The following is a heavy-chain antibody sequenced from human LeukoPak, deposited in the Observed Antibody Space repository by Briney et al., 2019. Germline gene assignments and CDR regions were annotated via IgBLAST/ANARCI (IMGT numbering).Heavy chain of an antibody. Sequence: SETLSLTCAVYGGTFSGHYWSWIRQPPGKGLEWIGEINHSGSTNYNPSLKSRVTISVDTSKNQFSLKLSSVTAANTAVYYCARGGGYRDFDYWGQGTLVTVSS. CDR2: INHSGST. V-gene: IGHV4-34*01. CDR1: GGTFSGHY. J-gene: IGHJ4*02. CDR3: ARGGGYRDFDY. D-gene: IGHD2-2*01.